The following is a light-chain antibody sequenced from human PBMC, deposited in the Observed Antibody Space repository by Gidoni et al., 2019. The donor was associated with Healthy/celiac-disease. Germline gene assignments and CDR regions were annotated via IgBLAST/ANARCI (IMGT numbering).Light chain of an antibody. Sequence: GSMGERATSNCKSSQSVLYSSNNKNYLAWYPQKPGQPPKLLIYWASTRESGVPDRFSGSGSGTDFTLTISSLQAEDVAAYYCQQYYSTPRTFXXXTRLEIK. CDR2: WAS. V-gene: IGKV4-1*01. CDR3: QQYYSTPRT. CDR1: QSVLYSSNNKNY. J-gene: IGKJ5*01.